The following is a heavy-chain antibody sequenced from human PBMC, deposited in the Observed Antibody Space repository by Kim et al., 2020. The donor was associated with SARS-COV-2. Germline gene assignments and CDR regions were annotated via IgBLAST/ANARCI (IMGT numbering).Heavy chain of an antibody. CDR3: ARGDDHSASSDAFDV. D-gene: IGHD6-6*01. CDR2: ITGGSSDT. CDR1: GFMFSDSY. J-gene: IGHJ3*01. Sequence: GGSPRLSCTASGFMFSDSYMNWIRQAPGKGLEWVAYITGGSSDTDYVDSVKGRFTISRDNSKNSLYLEMNSLRVEDTAVYYCARGDDHSASSDAFDVWGPGTVVTVSS. V-gene: IGHV3-11*05.